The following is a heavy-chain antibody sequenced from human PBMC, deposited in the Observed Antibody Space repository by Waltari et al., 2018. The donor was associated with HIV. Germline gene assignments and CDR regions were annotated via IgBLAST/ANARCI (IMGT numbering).Heavy chain of an antibody. J-gene: IGHJ4*01. D-gene: IGHD3-3*01. CDR2: ISSTSGYI. CDR3: ARGLTIFGDVIPYYFDH. CDR1: GFAFGKYP. Sequence: VQLVESGGGLVKPGESLRLSCAGSGFAFGKYPLSWVRQAPGKGLEWISTISSTSGYIEYADSVKGRFTVSRDNAKKSLSLQMNSLRAEDAAVYYCARGLTIFGDVIPYYFDHWGQGSLVTVSS. V-gene: IGHV3-21*01.